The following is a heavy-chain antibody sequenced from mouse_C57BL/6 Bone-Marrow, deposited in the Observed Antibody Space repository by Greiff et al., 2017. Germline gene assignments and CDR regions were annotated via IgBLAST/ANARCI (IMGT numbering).Heavy chain of an antibody. CDR2: IDPSDSYT. V-gene: IGHV1-69*01. CDR3: ARSPITTVVEDWYFDV. Sequence: VQLQQPGAELVMPGASVKLSCKASGYTFTSYWMHWVKQRPGQGLEWIGEIDPSDSYTNSNQKFKGKSTLTVDKSSSTAYMQLSSLTSEDSAVYYCARSPITTVVEDWYFDVWGTGTTVTVSS. D-gene: IGHD1-1*01. J-gene: IGHJ1*03. CDR1: GYTFTSYW.